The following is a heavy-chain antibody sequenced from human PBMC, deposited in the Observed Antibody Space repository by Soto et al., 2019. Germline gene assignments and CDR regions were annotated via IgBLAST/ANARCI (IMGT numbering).Heavy chain of an antibody. J-gene: IGHJ6*02. CDR3: ARTDCSSTSCYNYYYYGMDV. CDR2: INPGNGDT. D-gene: IGHD2-2*01. Sequence: VKVSCKTSGYSFTKYGLHWVRQAPGQRLEWMGWINPGNGDTKYSQKFQGRVTITRDTSATTAYMELSSLRSEDSAVFYCARTDCSSTSCYNYYYYGMDVWGQGTTVTVYS. CDR1: GYSFTKYG. V-gene: IGHV1-3*01.